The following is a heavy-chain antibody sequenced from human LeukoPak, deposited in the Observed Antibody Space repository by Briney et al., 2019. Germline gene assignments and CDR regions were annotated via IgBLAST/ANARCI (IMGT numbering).Heavy chain of an antibody. CDR2: ITSDGSSR. D-gene: IGHD6-25*01. CDR3: ARGGSAVLES. V-gene: IGHV3-74*01. J-gene: IGHJ5*02. CDR1: GFTFSTNS. Sequence: GGSLRLSCAASGFTFSTNSMNWVRHGPGKGLEWVSRITSDGSSRSHADSVKDRFIISRDNAKNTLYLQMNSLRVDDTAVYYCARGGSAVLESWGQGSQVAVSS.